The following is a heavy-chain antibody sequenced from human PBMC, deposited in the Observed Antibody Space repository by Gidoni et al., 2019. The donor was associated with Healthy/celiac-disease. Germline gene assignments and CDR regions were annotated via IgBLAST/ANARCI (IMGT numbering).Heavy chain of an antibody. Sequence: QVQLVQSGAEVKKPGASVKVSCKASGYTFTSYYMHWVRQAPGQGLEWMGIINPSGGSTSYAQKFQGRVTMTRDTSTSTVYMELSSLRSEDTAVYYCARSASYYYDSSAFEFDPWGQGTLVTVSS. CDR2: INPSGGST. D-gene: IGHD3-22*01. V-gene: IGHV1-46*03. CDR1: GYTFTSYY. CDR3: ARSASYYYDSSAFEFDP. J-gene: IGHJ5*02.